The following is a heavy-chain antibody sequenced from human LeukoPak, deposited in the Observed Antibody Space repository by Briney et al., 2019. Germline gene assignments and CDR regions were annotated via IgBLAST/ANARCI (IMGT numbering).Heavy chain of an antibody. CDR1: GGSISSGSYY. Sequence: SETLSLTCTVSGGSISSGSYYWRWIRQPAGKGLEWLGRIYTSGSTNYNPSLKSRVTISVDTSKNQFSLKLSSVTAADTAVYYCAVTIDCSSTSCYAGYYYMDVWGKGTTVTVSS. CDR3: AVTIDCSSTSCYAGYYYMDV. D-gene: IGHD2-2*01. V-gene: IGHV4-61*02. CDR2: IYTSGST. J-gene: IGHJ6*03.